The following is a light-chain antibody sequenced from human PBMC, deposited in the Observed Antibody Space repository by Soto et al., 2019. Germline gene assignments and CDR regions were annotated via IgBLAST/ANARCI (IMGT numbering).Light chain of an antibody. Sequence: DIPMTQSPSTLSASVGDRVTITCRASQSISSWLAWYQQKSGKAPKLLIYKASNLESGVPSRFSGSGSGTDFTLTISSLQPDDFATYYCQQYDSDPTFGQGTKLEI. V-gene: IGKV1-5*03. CDR2: KAS. CDR3: QQYDSDPT. J-gene: IGKJ2*01. CDR1: QSISSW.